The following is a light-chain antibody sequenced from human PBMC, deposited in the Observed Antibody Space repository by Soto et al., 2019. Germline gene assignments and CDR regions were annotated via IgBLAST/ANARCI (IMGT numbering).Light chain of an antibody. J-gene: IGLJ1*01. V-gene: IGLV2-14*01. CDR1: SSDVGAYNY. Sequence: QSVLTQPASVSGSPGQSITISCAGTSSDVGAYNYVSWYQQHPGKAPKLMIYDVNNRPSGDSKRFSGSKFGKTASLTISGLQDEDEAEYYGGSWPSGATYVFGSGNKVTVL. CDR3: GSWPSGATYV. CDR2: DVN.